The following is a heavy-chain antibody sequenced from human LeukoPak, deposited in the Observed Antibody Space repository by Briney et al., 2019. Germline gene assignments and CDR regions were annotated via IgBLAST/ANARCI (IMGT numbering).Heavy chain of an antibody. J-gene: IGHJ6*03. Sequence: GGSLRLSCAASGFTLSDYYMSWIRQAPGKGLEWVSYISSSGSTIYYADSVKGRFTISRDNAKNSLYLQMNSLRAADTAVYYCAREGFGEFLPIQSYYYMDVWGKGTTVTVSS. V-gene: IGHV3-11*01. CDR1: GFTLSDYY. CDR2: ISSSGSTI. CDR3: AREGFGEFLPIQSYYYMDV. D-gene: IGHD3-10*01.